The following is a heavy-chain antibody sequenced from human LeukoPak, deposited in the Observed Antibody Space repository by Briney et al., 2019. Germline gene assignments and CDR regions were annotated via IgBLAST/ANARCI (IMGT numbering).Heavy chain of an antibody. J-gene: IGHJ4*02. CDR2: INPNGGGT. CDR1: GYTFTAYY. CDR3: ARDESLKFDH. Sequence: ASVKVSCKASGYTFTAYYIHWVRQAPGQGLEWMGWINPNGGGTNYAQKFQGRVTMTRDTSISTAYMELSRLKSDDTAVYYCARDESLKFDHWPQGTLVTV. V-gene: IGHV1-2*02.